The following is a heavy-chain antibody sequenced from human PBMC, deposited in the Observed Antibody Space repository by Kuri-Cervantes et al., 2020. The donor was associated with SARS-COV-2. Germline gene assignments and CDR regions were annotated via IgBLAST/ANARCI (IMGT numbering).Heavy chain of an antibody. Sequence: ASVKVSCKAFGYSFSDHYMYWVRQAPGQGLEWMGIINPSGSGTRYPQRFQDRISMTRDTSTSTAYMELRSLRSDDTAVYYCARGGIAAAGWVDRFDPWGQGTLVTVSS. CDR1: GYSFSDHY. CDR2: INPSGSGT. J-gene: IGHJ5*02. CDR3: ARGGIAAAGWVDRFDP. D-gene: IGHD6-13*01. V-gene: IGHV1-46*01.